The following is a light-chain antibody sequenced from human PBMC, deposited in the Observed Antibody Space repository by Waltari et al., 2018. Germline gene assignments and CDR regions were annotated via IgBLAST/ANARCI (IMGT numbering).Light chain of an antibody. CDR3: SSRELSGHVV. J-gene: IGLJ2*01. Sequence: SSDLTQAPDVSVGLGQTVRVTCQGGILRTYYGTWCRQKPGQAPELVIYGKNNRPSGIPDRFSASSSENTASLIITGAQAEDEADYYCSSRELSGHVVFGGGTRLTVL. V-gene: IGLV3-19*01. CDR1: ILRTYY. CDR2: GKN.